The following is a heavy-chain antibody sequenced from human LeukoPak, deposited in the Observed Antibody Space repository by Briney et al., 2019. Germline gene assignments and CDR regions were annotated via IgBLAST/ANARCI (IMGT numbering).Heavy chain of an antibody. D-gene: IGHD1-1*01. CDR1: SGSISGSYY. V-gene: IGHV4-4*07. J-gene: IGHJ4*02. CDR2: IYASGST. CDR3: ARGKQNAADY. Sequence: SETLSLTCTVSSGSISGSYYWSWIRQPAGKGLEWIGRIYASGSTNYDPSLKSRVTISVDKSNNQFSLMVTSVTAADTAVYYCARGKQNAADYWGQGILVTVSS.